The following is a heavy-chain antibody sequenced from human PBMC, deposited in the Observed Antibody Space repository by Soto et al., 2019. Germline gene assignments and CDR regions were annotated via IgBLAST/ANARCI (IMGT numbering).Heavy chain of an antibody. CDR3: ARSRYYDTTGYYPFYYYYYGMDV. Sequence: PGESLKISCKGSGYSFSNYWIGWVRQMSGKGLEWMAITFPGNSETRYSPSFQGHVTISVDRSISTAYLQWSSLKASDTALYHCARSRYYDTTGYYPFYYYYYGMDVWGQGTTVTVSS. D-gene: IGHD3-22*01. J-gene: IGHJ6*02. CDR1: GYSFSNYW. V-gene: IGHV5-51*01. CDR2: TFPGNSET.